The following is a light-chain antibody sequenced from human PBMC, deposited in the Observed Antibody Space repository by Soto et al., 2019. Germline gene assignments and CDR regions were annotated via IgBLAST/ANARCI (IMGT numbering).Light chain of an antibody. Sequence: QSALTQPASVSGSPGQSITISCTGTSSDVGSYVYVSWYQQHPGKAPKLMLYEVSNRPSGVSNRFSGSKSGNTASLTISGLQAEDEADYFCSSFTTSGTLLFGGGTKVTVL. CDR1: SSDVGSYVY. V-gene: IGLV2-14*03. CDR2: EVS. J-gene: IGLJ2*01. CDR3: SSFTTSGTLL.